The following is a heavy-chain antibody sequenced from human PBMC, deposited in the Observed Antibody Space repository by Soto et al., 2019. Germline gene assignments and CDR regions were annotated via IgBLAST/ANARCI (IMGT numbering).Heavy chain of an antibody. V-gene: IGHV3-11*06. CDR1: GFTFSDYY. D-gene: IGHD3-22*01. Sequence: PGGSLRLSCAASGFTFSDYYMSWIRQAPGKGLEWISYISSSSNYKNHADSVKGRFTISRGNAKNSLYLQMNSLRAEDTAVYFCARAKGYYDTTGSDYWGQGTLVTVSS. CDR3: ARAKGYYDTTGSDY. CDR2: ISSSSNYK. J-gene: IGHJ4*02.